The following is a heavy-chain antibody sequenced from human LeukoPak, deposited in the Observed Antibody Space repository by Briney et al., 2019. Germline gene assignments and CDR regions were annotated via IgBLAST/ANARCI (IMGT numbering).Heavy chain of an antibody. CDR3: ARSQSSSLIDY. Sequence: PWGSLRLSCAASGFTFSSYAMSWVRQAPGKGLEWVAVIWYDGTSKDYADSVKGRFTFSRDNSKNTLYLQMNSLTVEDTAVYYCARSQSSSLIDYWGQGTLVTVSS. V-gene: IGHV3-33*08. J-gene: IGHJ4*02. CDR1: GFTFSSYA. D-gene: IGHD6-13*01. CDR2: IWYDGTSK.